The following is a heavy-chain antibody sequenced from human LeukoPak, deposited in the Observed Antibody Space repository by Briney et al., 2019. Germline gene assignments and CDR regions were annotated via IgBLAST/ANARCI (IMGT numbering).Heavy chain of an antibody. CDR3: ARDMTTVRGRGNFDY. CDR1: GYTFTSYG. CDR2: ISAYNGNT. D-gene: IGHD4-17*01. V-gene: IGHV1-18*01. Sequence: ASVKVSCKASGYTFTSYGISWVRQAPGQGLEWMGWISAYNGNTNYAQKLQGRVTMTTDTSTSTAYMELRSLRSEDTAVYYCARDMTTVRGRGNFDYWGQGTLVTVSS. J-gene: IGHJ4*02.